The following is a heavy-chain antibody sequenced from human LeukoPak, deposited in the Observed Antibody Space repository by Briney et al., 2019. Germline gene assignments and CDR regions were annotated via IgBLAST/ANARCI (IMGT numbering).Heavy chain of an antibody. J-gene: IGHJ4*02. CDR2: IIPIFGTA. D-gene: IGHD3-22*01. Sequence: SVKVSCKASGGTFSSYAISWVRQAPGQGLEWMGGIIPIFGTANYAQKFQGRVTITRDTSASTAYMELSSLRSEDTAVYYCARAITMIVVVPGDYWGQGTLVTVSS. V-gene: IGHV1-69*05. CDR3: ARAITMIVVVPGDY. CDR1: GGTFSSYA.